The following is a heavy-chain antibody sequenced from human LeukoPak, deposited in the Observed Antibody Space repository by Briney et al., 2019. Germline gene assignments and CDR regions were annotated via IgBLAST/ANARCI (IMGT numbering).Heavy chain of an antibody. J-gene: IGHJ1*01. CDR1: GGSISSYY. D-gene: IGHD2-2*02. V-gene: IGHV4-4*07. CDR2: FYTSESS. Sequence: KPSETLSLTCTVSGGSISSYYWSWIRQPAGKGLEWIGRFYTSESSNYNPSLKSRVTMSVDTSKNQFSLKLSSVTAADTAVYYCARVIVVVPAAILYFQHWGQGTLVTVSS. CDR3: ARVIVVVPAAILYFQH.